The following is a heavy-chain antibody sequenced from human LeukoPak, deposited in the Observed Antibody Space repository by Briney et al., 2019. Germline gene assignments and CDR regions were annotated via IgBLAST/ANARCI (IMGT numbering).Heavy chain of an antibody. Sequence: GGSLRLSCGASGLTFSTYSMNWVRQAPGKGLEWVSYISSDSGTIYYADSVKGRFTISRDDAKNSLYLQMYSLRAEDAAVYYCARAAQPGFDPWGQGTLVTVSS. CDR1: GLTFSTYS. V-gene: IGHV3-48*01. CDR3: ARAAQPGFDP. D-gene: IGHD1-14*01. CDR2: ISSDSGTI. J-gene: IGHJ5*02.